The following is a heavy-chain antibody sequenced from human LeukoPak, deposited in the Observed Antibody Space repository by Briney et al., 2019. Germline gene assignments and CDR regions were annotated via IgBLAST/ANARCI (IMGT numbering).Heavy chain of an antibody. D-gene: IGHD3-16*01. CDR1: GYTFTSYY. J-gene: IGHJ3*02. Sequence: GASVKVSCRASGYTFTSYYMHWVRQAPGQGLEWMGIINPSGGSTSYAQKFQGRVTMTRDTSTSTVYMELSSLRSEDTAVYYCARWGTPPRAFDIWGQGTMVTVSS. V-gene: IGHV1-46*01. CDR3: ARWGTPPRAFDI. CDR2: INPSGGST.